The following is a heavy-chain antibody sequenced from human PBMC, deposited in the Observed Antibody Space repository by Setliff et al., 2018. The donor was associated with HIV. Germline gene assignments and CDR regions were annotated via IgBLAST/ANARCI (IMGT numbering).Heavy chain of an antibody. V-gene: IGHV1-46*01. CDR2: INPSGGST. CDR3: ASHSYYYDSSGSLTGY. CDR1: GYTFTSYY. Sequence: ASVKVSCKASGYTFTSYYMHWVRQAPGQGLEWMGIINPSGGSTSYAQKFQGRLTMTRDTSTSTVYMELSSLRSEDTAVYYCASHSYYYDSSGSLTGYWGQGTLVTVSS. D-gene: IGHD3-22*01. J-gene: IGHJ4*02.